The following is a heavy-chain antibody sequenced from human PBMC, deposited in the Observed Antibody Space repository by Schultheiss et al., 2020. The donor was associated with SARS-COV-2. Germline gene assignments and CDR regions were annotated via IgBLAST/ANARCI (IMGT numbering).Heavy chain of an antibody. Sequence: GGSLRLSCTAPGFTFNKDDMHWVRPGSGKGLEWVSPITSAGDTNYPGSVRGRFTISRDNDKKMLFLQMESLRAEDTAMFYCARDRRVTGTAQHWFDPWGPGTLVTVAS. D-gene: IGHD1-20*01. CDR2: ITSAGDT. CDR3: ARDRRVTGTAQHWFDP. J-gene: IGHJ5*02. V-gene: IGHV3-13*04. CDR1: GFTFNKDD.